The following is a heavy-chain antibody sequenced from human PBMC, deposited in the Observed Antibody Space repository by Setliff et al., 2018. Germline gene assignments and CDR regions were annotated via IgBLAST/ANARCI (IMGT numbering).Heavy chain of an antibody. J-gene: IGHJ6*02. V-gene: IGHV4-38-2*01. D-gene: IGHD1-26*01. CDR2: IYHSGST. CDR3: ARSQSGSYFYYYYYGMDV. Sequence: SETLSLTCAVSGYSISSGYYWGWIRQPPGEGLEWIGSIYHSGSTYYNPSLKSRVTISVDTSKNQFSLKLSSVTAADTAVYYCARSQSGSYFYYYYYGMDVWGQGTTVTVSS. CDR1: GYSISSGYY.